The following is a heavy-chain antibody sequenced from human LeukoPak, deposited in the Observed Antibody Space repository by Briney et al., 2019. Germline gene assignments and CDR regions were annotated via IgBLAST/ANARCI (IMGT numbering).Heavy chain of an antibody. Sequence: SETLSLTCSVSGDSISRSDSYWDWIRQPPGKGLEWIGTLYYSGRTYYSPSLKSRVTMSVDTSKNQFSLNLRTVTAADTAVYYCARRRYYDGSGYLEWGQGTLLSVSS. CDR3: ARRRYYDGSGYLE. D-gene: IGHD3-22*01. J-gene: IGHJ1*01. CDR1: GDSISRSDSY. V-gene: IGHV4-39*01. CDR2: LYYSGRT.